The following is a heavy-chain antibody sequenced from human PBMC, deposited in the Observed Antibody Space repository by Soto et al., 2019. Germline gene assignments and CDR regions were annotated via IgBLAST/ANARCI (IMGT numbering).Heavy chain of an antibody. D-gene: IGHD3-10*01. Sequence: GGSLRLSCAASGFTFSSYGMHWVRQAPGKGLEWVAVISYDGSNKYYADSVKGRFTISRDNSKNTLYLQMNSLRAEDTAVYYCAKGLLSWFGELSSRGMDVWGQGTTVTVSS. V-gene: IGHV3-30*18. J-gene: IGHJ6*02. CDR1: GFTFSSYG. CDR2: ISYDGSNK. CDR3: AKGLLSWFGELSSRGMDV.